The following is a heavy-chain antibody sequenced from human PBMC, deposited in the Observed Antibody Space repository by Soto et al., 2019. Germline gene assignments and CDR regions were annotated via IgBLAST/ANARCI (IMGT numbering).Heavy chain of an antibody. CDR1: GYTFTSYD. V-gene: IGHV1-8*01. J-gene: IGHJ4*02. CDR3: ARGRKGYCSGGSCYPFSF. Sequence: ASVKVSWKASGYTFTSYDINWVRQATGQGLEWMGWMNPNSGNTGYAQKFQGRVTMTRNTSISTAYMELSSLRSEDTAVYYCARGRKGYCSGGSCYPFSFWGRGTLVTVSS. D-gene: IGHD2-15*01. CDR2: MNPNSGNT.